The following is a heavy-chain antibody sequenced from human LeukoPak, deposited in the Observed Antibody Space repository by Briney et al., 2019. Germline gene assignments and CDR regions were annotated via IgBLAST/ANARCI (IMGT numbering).Heavy chain of an antibody. D-gene: IGHD6-13*01. CDR2: INPSSGST. CDR1: GYTFTTYY. CDR3: ARGRIPATRSYFDY. J-gene: IGHJ4*02. V-gene: IGHV1-46*01. Sequence: EASVKVSCKASGYTFTTYYMHWVRQAPGQGLEWMGIINPSSGSTTYAQSFQGRVTMTRDTSTTTVYMELSSLRSEDTAAYYCARGRIPATRSYFDYWGQGTLVTVSS.